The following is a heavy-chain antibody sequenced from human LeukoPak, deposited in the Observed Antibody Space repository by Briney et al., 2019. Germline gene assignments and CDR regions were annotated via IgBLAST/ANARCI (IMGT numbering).Heavy chain of an antibody. D-gene: IGHD1-26*01. CDR1: GFTFSSYG. J-gene: IGHJ5*02. V-gene: IGHV3-30*18. Sequence: GRSLRLSCAASGFTFSSYGMHWVRQAPGKGLEWVAVISYDGSNKYYADSVKGRFTISRDNSKNTLYLQMNSLRAEDTAVYYCAKDERVRATNWFDPWGQGTLVTVSS. CDR2: ISYDGSNK. CDR3: AKDERVRATNWFDP.